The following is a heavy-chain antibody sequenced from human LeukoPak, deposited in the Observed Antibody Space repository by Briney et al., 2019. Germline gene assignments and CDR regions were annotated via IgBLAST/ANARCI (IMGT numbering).Heavy chain of an antibody. Sequence: SETLSLTCPFSGGSISSYYWSWIRQPPGKGLEWIGYIYYSGSTNYTPSLKSRVTISVDTSKNQFSLKLSSVTAADTAVYYCARSRDGYNSWLETRDYYFDYWGQGTLVTVSS. CDR1: GGSISSYY. CDR3: ARSRDGYNSWLETRDYYFDY. CDR2: IYYSGST. J-gene: IGHJ4*02. D-gene: IGHD5-24*01. V-gene: IGHV4-59*01.